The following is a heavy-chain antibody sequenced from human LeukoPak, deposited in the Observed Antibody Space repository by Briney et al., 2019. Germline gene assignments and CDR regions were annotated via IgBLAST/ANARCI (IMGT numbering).Heavy chain of an antibody. V-gene: IGHV4-61*02. CDR3: ARELYSLGKGRGYFDY. D-gene: IGHD2-8*01. CDR1: GGSISSGSYY. Sequence: SETLSLTCTVSGGSISSGSYYWSWIRQPAGKGLEWIGRIYTSGSTNYNPSLKSRVTISVDTSKNQFSLKLSSVTAADTAVYYCARELYSLGKGRGYFDYWGQGTLVTVSS. CDR2: IYTSGST. J-gene: IGHJ4*02.